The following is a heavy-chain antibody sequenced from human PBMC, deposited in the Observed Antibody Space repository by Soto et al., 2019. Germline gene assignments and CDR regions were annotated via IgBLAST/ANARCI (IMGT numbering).Heavy chain of an antibody. CDR2: IIPIFGTA. CDR1: GGTFSSYA. CDR3: ARDKNLGAPSSYGMDV. J-gene: IGHJ6*02. V-gene: IGHV1-69*13. D-gene: IGHD1-26*01. Sequence: SVKVSCKASGGTFSSYAISWVRQAPGQGLEWMGGIIPIFGTANYAQKFQGRVTITADESTSTAYMELSSLRSEDTAVYYCARDKNLGAPSSYGMDVSGQGTTVTVSS.